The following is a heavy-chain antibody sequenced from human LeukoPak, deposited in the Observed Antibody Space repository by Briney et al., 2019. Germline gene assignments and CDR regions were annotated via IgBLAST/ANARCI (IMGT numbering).Heavy chain of an antibody. CDR1: GFTFSNSL. D-gene: IGHD4-23*01. J-gene: IGHJ4*02. Sequence: GGSLRLSCAASGFTFSNSLMHWVRQVPGKGLVWVARIDIDGSTTHYADSVKGRFTISRDNAKNTLYLQMNSLKTEDTAVYFCAQSHCNGGACLPFSGHYFDSWGQGSLVTVSS. CDR2: IDIDGSTT. CDR3: AQSHCNGGACLPFSGHYFDS. V-gene: IGHV3-74*01.